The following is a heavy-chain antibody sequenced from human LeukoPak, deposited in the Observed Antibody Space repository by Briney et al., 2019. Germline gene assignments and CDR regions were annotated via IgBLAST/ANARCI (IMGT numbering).Heavy chain of an antibody. CDR2: IYTSGST. Sequence: ASETLSLTCTVSGGSMSNYYWSWIRQPAGKGLEWIGRIYTSGSTNYNPSLKSRVTMSIDTSKNQFSLKLSSVTAADTALYYCARDSGHYGIGLWGQGTLVTVSS. D-gene: IGHD4-17*01. CDR3: ARDSGHYGIGL. CDR1: GGSMSNYY. V-gene: IGHV4-4*07. J-gene: IGHJ4*02.